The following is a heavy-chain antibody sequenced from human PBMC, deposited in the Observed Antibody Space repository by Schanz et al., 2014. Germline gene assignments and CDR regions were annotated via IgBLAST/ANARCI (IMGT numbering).Heavy chain of an antibody. D-gene: IGHD2-15*01. V-gene: IGHV1-18*01. CDR3: ARGGDYIVMLVAVTREYYYHAMDV. CDR1: GYTFTSYG. J-gene: IGHJ6*02. Sequence: QVQLVQSGAEVKKPGASVKVSCKASGYTFTSYGISWVRQAPGQGLEWMGWISADNGNTNYAQRLQGRVTMTTDTSTSTAYMELRSLRSDDTAVYYCARGGDYIVMLVAVTREYYYHAMDVWGQGTTVTVSS. CDR2: ISADNGNT.